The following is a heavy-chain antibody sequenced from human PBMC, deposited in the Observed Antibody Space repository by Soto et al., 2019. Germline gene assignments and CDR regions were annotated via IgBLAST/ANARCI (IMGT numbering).Heavy chain of an antibody. Sequence: GGSLRLSCADSGFTVSSNYMSSVRQDPGQGLERVSGIYSSGSTYYADSVKGRFTISRDNSKNTLYLQMNSLRAEDTVVYYCAKLVTMVREPYYYYYYYKDVWGKGT. CDR1: GFTVSSNY. V-gene: IGHV3-66*04. CDR2: IYSSGST. CDR3: AKLVTMVREPYYYYYYYKDV. J-gene: IGHJ6*03. D-gene: IGHD3-10*01.